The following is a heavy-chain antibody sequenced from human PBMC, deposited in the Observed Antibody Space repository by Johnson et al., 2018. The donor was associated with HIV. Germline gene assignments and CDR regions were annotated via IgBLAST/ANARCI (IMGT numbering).Heavy chain of an antibody. CDR2: ISYDGTHK. D-gene: IGHD3-10*01. CDR1: GFTFSSYG. Sequence: QVQLVESGGGVVQPGRSLRLSCAASGFTFSSYGMHWVRQAPGKGLEWVAVISYDGTHKYYADSVKGRFTISRDNSKNKLYLQMNSLRAEDTAVYYCAKSDGLLSRGSAFDIWGQGTMVTVSS. V-gene: IGHV3-30*19. CDR3: AKSDGLLSRGSAFDI. J-gene: IGHJ3*02.